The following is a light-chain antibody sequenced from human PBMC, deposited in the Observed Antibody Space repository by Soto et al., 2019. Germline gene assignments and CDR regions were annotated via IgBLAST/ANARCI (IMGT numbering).Light chain of an antibody. V-gene: IGLV2-14*01. CDR1: SSDVGGYNY. CDR2: DVS. J-gene: IGLJ2*01. CDR3: SSYTSSSSVV. Sequence: QSVLTQPASVSGSPGQSITISCTGTSSDVGGYNYVSWYQQHPGKAPKLMIYDVSNRPSGVSNRFSGSKSGNTASLTNSGLQAEDEADYYCSSYTSSSSVVCGGGTTLTV.